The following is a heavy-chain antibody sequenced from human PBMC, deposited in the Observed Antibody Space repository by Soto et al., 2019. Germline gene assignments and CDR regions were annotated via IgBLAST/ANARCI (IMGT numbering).Heavy chain of an antibody. CDR3: AREKDGTGTYTFDH. CDR1: GYTFTAFY. V-gene: IGHV1-2*02. Sequence: QVQLVQSGSEVKKPGASVKVSCRASGYTFTAFYIHWVRQAPGQGPEWMGWINPNSGGTHYVQKFQGGVTMTRDTSISTAYMELSRLRSDDTAVYYCAREKDGTGTYTFDHWGQGSLVTVSS. CDR2: INPNSGGT. D-gene: IGHD3-10*01. J-gene: IGHJ4*02.